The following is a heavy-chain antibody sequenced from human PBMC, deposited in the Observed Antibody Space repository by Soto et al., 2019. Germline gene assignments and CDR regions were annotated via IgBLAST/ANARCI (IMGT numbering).Heavy chain of an antibody. Sequence: GASVKVSCKASGYTFTGYYMHWVRQAPGQGLEWMGWINPNSGGTNYAQKFQGWVTMTRDTSISTAYMELSRLRSDDTAVYYCGRGYYGSGSNVYYYYGMDVWGQGTTVTVSS. D-gene: IGHD3-10*01. CDR3: GRGYYGSGSNVYYYYGMDV. J-gene: IGHJ6*02. CDR1: GYTFTGYY. V-gene: IGHV1-2*04. CDR2: INPNSGGT.